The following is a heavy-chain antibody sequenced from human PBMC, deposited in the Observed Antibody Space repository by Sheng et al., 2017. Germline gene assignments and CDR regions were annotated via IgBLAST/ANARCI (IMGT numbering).Heavy chain of an antibody. CDR3: ARSPYYDFWSGPDYYYYYMDV. V-gene: IGHV3-48*01. J-gene: IGHJ6*03. Sequence: EVQLVESGGGLVQPGGSLRLSCAASGFTFSSYSMNWVRQAPGKGLEWVSYISSSSSTIYYADSVKGRFTISRDNAKNSLYLQMNSLRAEDTAVYYCARSPYYDFWSGPDYYYYYMDVWGKGTTVTVSS. D-gene: IGHD3-3*01. CDR2: ISSSSSTI. CDR1: GFTFSSYS.